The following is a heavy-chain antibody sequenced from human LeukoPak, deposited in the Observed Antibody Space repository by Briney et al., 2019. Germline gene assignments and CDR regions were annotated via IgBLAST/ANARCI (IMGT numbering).Heavy chain of an antibody. Sequence: GGSLRLSCAASGFTFNNYGIHWVRQAPGKGLEWVSFIRYDGSNTFYADSVKGRFTISRDNSKNTLYLQMNSLRAEDTAVYYCAKGLSASGSHFYYMDVWGKGTTVTISS. V-gene: IGHV3-30*02. J-gene: IGHJ6*03. CDR2: IRYDGSNT. D-gene: IGHD3-10*01. CDR3: AKGLSASGSHFYYMDV. CDR1: GFTFNNYG.